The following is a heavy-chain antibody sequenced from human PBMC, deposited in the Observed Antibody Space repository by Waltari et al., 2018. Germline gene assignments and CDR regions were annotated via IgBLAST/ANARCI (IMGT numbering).Heavy chain of an antibody. Sequence: QVQLVQSGAEVKKPGSSVTVSCKASGGTFSSYAISWVRQAPGQGLEWMGGIIPIFGTANYAQKFQGRVTITTDESTSTAYMELSSLRSEDTAVYYCATWWDYYYGMDVWGQGTTVTVSS. CDR3: ATWWDYYYGMDV. J-gene: IGHJ6*02. CDR1: GGTFSSYA. D-gene: IGHD2-15*01. CDR2: IIPIFGTA. V-gene: IGHV1-69*05.